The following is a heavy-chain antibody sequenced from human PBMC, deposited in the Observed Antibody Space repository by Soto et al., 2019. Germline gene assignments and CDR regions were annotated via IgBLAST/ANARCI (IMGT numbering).Heavy chain of an antibody. CDR1: GGSISSGDYY. D-gene: IGHD3-22*01. Sequence: SETLSLTCTVSGGSISSGDYYWSWIRQPPGNGLECIGYIYYSGSTYYNPSLKSRVTISVDTSKNQFSLKLSSVTAADTSVYYCARAAYYYESSGYYPGDYWGPGTLVTVSS. CDR3: ARAAYYYESSGYYPGDY. CDR2: IYYSGST. V-gene: IGHV4-30-4*01. J-gene: IGHJ4*02.